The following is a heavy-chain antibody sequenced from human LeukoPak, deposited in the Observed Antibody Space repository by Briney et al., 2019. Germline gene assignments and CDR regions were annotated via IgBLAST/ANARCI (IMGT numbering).Heavy chain of an antibody. CDR3: ARHYGP. J-gene: IGHJ5*02. Sequence: PSETLSLTCIVSGGSISSDSYYWAWIRQPPGKGLQWIGSLYYRGGAYYGPSLKGRVTISGDTSQNQFSLKLNSVTAADTAVYYCARHYGPWGQGTLVTVSS. CDR1: GGSISSDSYY. CDR2: LYYRGGA. D-gene: IGHD3-10*01. V-gene: IGHV4-39*01.